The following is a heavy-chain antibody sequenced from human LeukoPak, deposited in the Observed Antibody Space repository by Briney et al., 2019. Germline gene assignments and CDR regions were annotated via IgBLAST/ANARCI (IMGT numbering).Heavy chain of an antibody. CDR1: GFTFRSYG. Sequence: GGSLRLSCAASGFTFRSYGMHWVRQAPGKGLEWVTFIRYDGSNKYYADSVKGRFTISRDNAKNSLYLQMNSLRAEDTAVYYCARDLSGYYNYWGQGTLVTVSS. CDR2: IRYDGSNK. D-gene: IGHD3-22*01. CDR3: ARDLSGYYNY. V-gene: IGHV3-30*02. J-gene: IGHJ4*02.